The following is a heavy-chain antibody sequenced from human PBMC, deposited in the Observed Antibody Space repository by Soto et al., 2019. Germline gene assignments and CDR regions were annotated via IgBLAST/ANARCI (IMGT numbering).Heavy chain of an antibody. CDR1: GFAFRSYA. D-gene: IGHD1-7*01. J-gene: IGHJ4*02. CDR2: ISYDGSNV. CDR3: ASRRGFGTYYFAY. V-gene: IGHV3-30*14. Sequence: QVQLVESGGGVVQPGRSLRLSCAASGFAFRSYAVHWVRQAPGKGLDWVALISYDGSNVYYADSVKGRFTISRDNSKNTLYLQMNSLRAEDTAVYYCASRRGFGTYYFAYWGQGTLVTVSS.